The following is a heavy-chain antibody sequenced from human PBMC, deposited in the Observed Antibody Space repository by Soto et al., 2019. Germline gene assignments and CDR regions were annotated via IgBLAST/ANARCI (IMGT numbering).Heavy chain of an antibody. CDR1: GFTFSNAW. Sequence: GGSLRLSCAASGFTFSNAWMNWVRQAPGKGLEWVGRIKSKTDGGTTDYAAPVKGRFTISRDDSKNTLYLQMNSLKTEDTAVYYCTTDWRYYDFWRGSYYGMDVWGQGTTVTVSS. J-gene: IGHJ6*02. D-gene: IGHD3-3*01. CDR2: IKSKTDGGTT. V-gene: IGHV3-15*07. CDR3: TTDWRYYDFWRGSYYGMDV.